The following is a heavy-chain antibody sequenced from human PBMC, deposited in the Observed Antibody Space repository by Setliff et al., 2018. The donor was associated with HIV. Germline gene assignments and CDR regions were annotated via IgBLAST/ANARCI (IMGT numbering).Heavy chain of an antibody. V-gene: IGHV4-38-2*01. CDR3: GRCMSVAVPEY. D-gene: IGHD2-21*01. CDR2: IYHSGST. Sequence: PSETLSLTCAVSGYSISSGYYWGWIRQPPGKGLEWIGSIYHSGSTYYNPSLKSRVTISVDTSKNQFSLKLSSMTAADTAVYYCGRCMSVAVPEYWGQGTLVTVSS. J-gene: IGHJ4*02. CDR1: GYSISSGYY.